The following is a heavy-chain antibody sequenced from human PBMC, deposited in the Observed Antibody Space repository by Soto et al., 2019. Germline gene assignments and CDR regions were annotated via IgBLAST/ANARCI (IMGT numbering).Heavy chain of an antibody. V-gene: IGHV3-43*01. J-gene: IGHJ6*02. D-gene: IGHD3-10*01. CDR3: AKNYYGSGSYPDYYYYYGMDV. CDR1: GFTFDDYT. CDR2: ISWDGGST. Sequence: EVQLVESGGVVVQPGGSLRLSCAASGFTFDDYTMHWVRQAPGKGLEWVSLISWDGGSTYYADSVKGRFTISRDHSKNSLYLQMNSLRTEDTALYYCAKNYYGSGSYPDYYYYYGMDVWGQGTTVTVSS.